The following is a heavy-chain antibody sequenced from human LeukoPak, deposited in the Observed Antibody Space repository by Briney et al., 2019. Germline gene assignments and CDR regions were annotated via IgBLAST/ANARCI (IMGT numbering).Heavy chain of an antibody. D-gene: IGHD6-13*01. CDR2: ISAYNGNT. V-gene: IGHV1-18*01. CDR1: GYTFTSYG. Sequence: ASVKVSCKASGYTFTSYGISWVRQAPGQGLEWMGWISAYNGNTNYAQKFQGRVTITADKSTSTAYMELSSLRSEDTAVYYCAVPSSSWYGIFDYWGQGTLVTVSS. J-gene: IGHJ4*02. CDR3: AVPSSSWYGIFDY.